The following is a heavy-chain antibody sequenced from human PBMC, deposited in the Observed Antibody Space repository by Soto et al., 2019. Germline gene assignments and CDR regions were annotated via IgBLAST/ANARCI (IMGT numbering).Heavy chain of an antibody. CDR2: IIPIFGTA. CDR3: ARGHIPNIAAAGTYFDY. CDR1: GGTFSSYA. Sequence: QVQLVQSGAEVKKPGSSVKVSCKASGGTFSSYAISWVRQAPGQGLEWMGGIIPIFGTANYAQKFQGRVTINADESTSTAYMELSSLRSEDTVVYYCARGHIPNIAAAGTYFDYWGQGTLVTVSS. V-gene: IGHV1-69*01. D-gene: IGHD6-13*01. J-gene: IGHJ4*02.